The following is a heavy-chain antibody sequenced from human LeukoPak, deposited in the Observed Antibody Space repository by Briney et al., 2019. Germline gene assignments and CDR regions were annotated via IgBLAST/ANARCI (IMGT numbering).Heavy chain of an antibody. CDR2: INPNSGST. CDR3: ASGITTRGGAFDI. D-gene: IGHD6-6*01. Sequence: ASVKVSCKASGYTFASYDINWVRQATGQGLEWMGWINPNSGSTGYAQKFQGRVTMTRNTSISTAYMELSSLRSEDTAVYYCASGITTRGGAFDIWGQGTMVTVSS. V-gene: IGHV1-8*01. CDR1: GYTFASYD. J-gene: IGHJ3*02.